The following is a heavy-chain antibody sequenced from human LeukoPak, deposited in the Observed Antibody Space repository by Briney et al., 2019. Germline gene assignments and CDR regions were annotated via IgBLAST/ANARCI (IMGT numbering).Heavy chain of an antibody. V-gene: IGHV1-2*06. CDR1: GYTFTGYY. J-gene: IGHJ4*02. Sequence: GASVKVSCKASGYTFTGYYMHRVRQAPGQGLEWMGRINPNSGGTNYARKFQGRVTMTRDTSISTAYMELSRLRSDDTAVYYCARDPRIAVAGKYFDYWGQGTLVTVSS. CDR3: ARDPRIAVAGKYFDY. CDR2: INPNSGGT. D-gene: IGHD6-19*01.